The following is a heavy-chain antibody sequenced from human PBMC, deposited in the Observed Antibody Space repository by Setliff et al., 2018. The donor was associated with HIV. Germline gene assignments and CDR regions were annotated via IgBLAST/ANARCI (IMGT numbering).Heavy chain of an antibody. CDR3: AKDREVGANYLHYFDF. J-gene: IGHJ4*02. V-gene: IGHV3-30*18. Sequence: QPGGSLRLSCAASGFTFTCCGMHWVRQAPGKGLEWVAIIYFDGSKKYYADSVMGRFTISRDDSRNTLYLQMNNLRPEDTAVYYCAKDREVGANYLHYFDFWGQGTLVTVSS. CDR2: IYFDGSKK. CDR1: GFTFTCCG. D-gene: IGHD1-26*01.